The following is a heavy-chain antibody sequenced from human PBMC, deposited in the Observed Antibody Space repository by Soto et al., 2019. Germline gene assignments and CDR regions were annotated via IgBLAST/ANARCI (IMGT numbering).Heavy chain of an antibody. CDR3: ARDQALVSKRVVSPSMDV. V-gene: IGHV1-18*01. J-gene: IGHJ6*02. CDR1: GYTFTSYG. Sequence: ASVKVSCKASGYTFTSYGISWVRQAPGQGLEWMGWISAYNGNTNYAQKLQGRVTMTTDTSTSTAYMELRSLRSDDTAVYYCARDQALVSKRVVSPSMDVWGQGTTVTVSS. CDR2: ISAYNGNT. D-gene: IGHD3-3*01.